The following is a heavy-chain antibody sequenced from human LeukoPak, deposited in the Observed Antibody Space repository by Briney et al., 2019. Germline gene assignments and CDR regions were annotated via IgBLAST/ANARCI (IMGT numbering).Heavy chain of an antibody. D-gene: IGHD2-21*01. CDR2: IRYDGSNK. V-gene: IGHV3-30*02. J-gene: IGHJ4*02. CDR1: GFTFSSYA. CDR3: AKAPVTTCSGAYCYPFDY. Sequence: GGSLRLSCAASGFTFSSYAMSWVRQAPGKGLGWVAFIRYDGSNKYYADSVKGRFTISRDSSKNTLYLQMNRLRAEDAAVYYCAKAPVTTCSGAYCYPFDYWGQGTLVTVSS.